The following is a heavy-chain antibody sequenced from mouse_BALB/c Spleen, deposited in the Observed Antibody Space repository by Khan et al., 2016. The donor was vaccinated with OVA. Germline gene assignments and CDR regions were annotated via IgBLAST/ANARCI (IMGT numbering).Heavy chain of an antibody. Sequence: QVQLKESGPGLVAPSQTLSITCTVSGFSLTTYGVHWVRQPPGKGLEWLGVIWAGGNTNYNSALMSRLSIIKDNSKSQVFLKMNSLQTDDTAIYYCARPYYGSAWFAYWGQGTLVTVSA. CDR1: GFSLTTYG. V-gene: IGHV2-9*02. CDR3: ARPYYGSAWFAY. CDR2: IWAGGNT. J-gene: IGHJ3*01. D-gene: IGHD1-1*01.